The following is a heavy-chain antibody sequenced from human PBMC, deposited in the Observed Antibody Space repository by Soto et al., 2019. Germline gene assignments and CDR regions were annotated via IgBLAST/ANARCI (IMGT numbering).Heavy chain of an antibody. V-gene: IGHV1-18*01. CDR2: ISAYNGNT. CDR1: GYTFTSYG. J-gene: IGHJ4*02. D-gene: IGHD6-19*01. Sequence: QVQLVQSGAEVKKPGASVKGSCKASGYTFTSYGISWVRQAPGQGLEWMGWISAYNGNTNYAQRLQGRGNMTSDTSPSTAYMELRSLRSDDTAVYYCARERRSVRLGFDYWGQGTLVTVSS. CDR3: ARERRSVRLGFDY.